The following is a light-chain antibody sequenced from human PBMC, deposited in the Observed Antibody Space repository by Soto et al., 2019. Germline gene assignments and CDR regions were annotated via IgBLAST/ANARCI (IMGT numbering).Light chain of an antibody. CDR1: QSISSW. CDR3: QQYNSYPMYT. Sequence: DIQMTQSPSTLSASVGDRVTITCRASQSISSWLAWYQQKPGKAPKLLIYKASSLESGVPSRFSGGGSGTEFTLTISSLQPDDFATYYCQQYNSYPMYTFGQGTKLEI. V-gene: IGKV1-5*03. CDR2: KAS. J-gene: IGKJ2*01.